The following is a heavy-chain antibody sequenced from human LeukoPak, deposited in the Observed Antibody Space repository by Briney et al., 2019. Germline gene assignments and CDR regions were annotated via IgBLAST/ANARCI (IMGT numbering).Heavy chain of an antibody. CDR2: IFFSGDA. J-gene: IGHJ3*02. CDR1: SGAISNYY. Sequence: SETLSLTCIVSSGAISNYYWSWFRQPPGKGLEWIGYIFFSGDAKHNPSLQSRVTISIDTSNKFSLKLASVTAADTAVYYCARGILKLLWFGELSLDAFDIWGQGTMVTVSS. CDR3: ARGILKLLWFGELSLDAFDI. D-gene: IGHD3-10*01. V-gene: IGHV4-59*01.